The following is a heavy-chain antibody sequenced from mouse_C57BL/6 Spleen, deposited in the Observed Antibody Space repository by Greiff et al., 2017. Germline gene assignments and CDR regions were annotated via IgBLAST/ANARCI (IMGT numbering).Heavy chain of an antibody. CDR2: IHPNSGST. J-gene: IGHJ3*01. D-gene: IGHD1-1*01. CDR3: ARGYYGSPAWFAY. Sequence: QVQLQQPGAELVKPGASVQLSCKASGYTFTRYWMHWVKQRPGQGLEWIGMIHPNSGSTNYNEKFKSKATLTVDKSSSTAYMQLSSLTSEDSAVYYCARGYYGSPAWFAYWGQGTLVTVSA. CDR1: GYTFTRYW. V-gene: IGHV1-64*01.